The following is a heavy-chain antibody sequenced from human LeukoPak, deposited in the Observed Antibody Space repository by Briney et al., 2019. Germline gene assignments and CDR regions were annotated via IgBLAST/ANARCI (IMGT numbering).Heavy chain of an antibody. Sequence: GESLKISCKGSGYSFPSYWIGWVRQMPGKGLEWMGIIYPGDSDTRYSPSFQGQVTISADKSISIAYLQWSSLKASDTAMYYCVRQGFYYDTSGYYGIDHWGQGTLVTVSS. V-gene: IGHV5-51*01. J-gene: IGHJ4*02. CDR1: GYSFPSYW. CDR3: VRQGFYYDTSGYYGIDH. D-gene: IGHD3-22*01. CDR2: IYPGDSDT.